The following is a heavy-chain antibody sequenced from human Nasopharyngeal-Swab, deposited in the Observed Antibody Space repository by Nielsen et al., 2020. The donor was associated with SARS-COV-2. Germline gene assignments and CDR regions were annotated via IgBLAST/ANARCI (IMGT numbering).Heavy chain of an antibody. D-gene: IGHD2-2*01. CDR1: GFTFSSYA. Sequence: GGSLRLSCAASGFTFSSYAMNWVRQAPGKGLEWVSYISSSGSTIYYADSVKGRFTISRDNAKNSLYLQMNSLRAEDTAVYYCARRVVPAADAFDIWGQGTMVTVSS. J-gene: IGHJ3*02. V-gene: IGHV3-48*03. CDR3: ARRVVPAADAFDI. CDR2: ISSSGSTI.